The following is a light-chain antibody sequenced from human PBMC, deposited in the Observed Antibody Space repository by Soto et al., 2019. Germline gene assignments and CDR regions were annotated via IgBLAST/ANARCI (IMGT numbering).Light chain of an antibody. CDR3: QQYNNWPRAT. V-gene: IGKV3-15*01. CDR2: RTS. Sequence: EIVLTQSPATLSVTQGEGATLSCRASQSISTTVAWYQQKPGQAPRLLMFRTSSRATGFPARFSGSGSGTEFNLTISSLQSEDFGVYYCQQYNNWPRATFGGGTKVDI. CDR1: QSISTT. J-gene: IGKJ4*01.